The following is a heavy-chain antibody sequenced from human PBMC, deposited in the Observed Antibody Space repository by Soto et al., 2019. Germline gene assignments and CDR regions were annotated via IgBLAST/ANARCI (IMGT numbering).Heavy chain of an antibody. CDR1: GYTFTSYG. Sequence: QVQLVQSGAEVKKPGASVKVSCKASGYTFTSYGISWVRQAPGQGLEWMGWISAYNGNTNYAQKLQGRVTMTTDTSTSTAYMELRILRSDDTAVYYCAREGMGATGAYYYYGMDVWGQGTTVTVSS. CDR3: AREGMGATGAYYYYGMDV. CDR2: ISAYNGNT. D-gene: IGHD1-26*01. V-gene: IGHV1-18*01. J-gene: IGHJ6*02.